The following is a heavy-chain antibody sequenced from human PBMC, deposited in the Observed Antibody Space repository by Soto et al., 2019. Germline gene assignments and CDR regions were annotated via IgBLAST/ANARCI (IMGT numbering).Heavy chain of an antibody. CDR1: GGPVSGYY. Sequence: SETLSLTCAVHGGPVSGYYWTWIRQPPGKGLEWIGEIHPSGVNNYNASLSSRVAMSLDSSKNQFSLTLTSIIVADTAVYYCARGQDSAKIGYWGPGTLVTVSS. D-gene: IGHD5-18*01. CDR3: ARGQDSAKIGY. V-gene: IGHV4-34*01. CDR2: IHPSGVN. J-gene: IGHJ4*02.